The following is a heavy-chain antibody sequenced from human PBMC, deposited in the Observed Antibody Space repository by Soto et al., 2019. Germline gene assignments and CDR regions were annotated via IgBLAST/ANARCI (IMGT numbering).Heavy chain of an antibody. V-gene: IGHV4-31*03. D-gene: IGHD3-10*01. Sequence: QVQLQESGPGLVKPSQTLSLTCTVSGGSISSGGYYWSWIRQHPGKGLEWIGYIYYSGSTYYNPSLKSRVTISVDTSKNQFSLKLSSVTAADTAVYYCARVEGTVLWFGEASSIDYWGQGTLVTVSS. J-gene: IGHJ4*02. CDR2: IYYSGST. CDR1: GGSISSGGYY. CDR3: ARVEGTVLWFGEASSIDY.